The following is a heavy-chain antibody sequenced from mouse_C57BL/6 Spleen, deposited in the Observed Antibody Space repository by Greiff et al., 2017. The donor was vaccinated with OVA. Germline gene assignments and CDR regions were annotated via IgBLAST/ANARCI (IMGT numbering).Heavy chain of an antibody. D-gene: IGHD3-2*01. Sequence: VKLQQSGAELVRPGTSVKVSCKASGYAFTNYLIEWVKQRPGQGLEWIGVINPGSGGTNYNEKFKGKATLTADKSSSTAYMQLSSLTSEDSAVYFCARGIRQEWYFDVWGTGTTVTVSS. CDR2: INPGSGGT. CDR1: GYAFTNYL. V-gene: IGHV1-54*01. CDR3: ARGIRQEWYFDV. J-gene: IGHJ1*03.